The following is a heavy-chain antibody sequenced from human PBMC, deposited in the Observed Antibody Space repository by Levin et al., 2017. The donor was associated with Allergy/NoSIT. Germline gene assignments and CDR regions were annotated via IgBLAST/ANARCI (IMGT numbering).Heavy chain of an antibody. Sequence: SQTLSLTCSVSGGSTRLGGYYWGWIRQHPVKGLEWLGYIYYSGETFYNPSVESRLVISHDTSENQFSLKLTSLTAADTAVYYCVRAQTGYVSPSDFWGPGTLVTVSS. J-gene: IGHJ4*02. CDR1: GGSTRLGGYY. CDR3: VRAQTGYVSPSDF. CDR2: IYYSGET. V-gene: IGHV4-31*03. D-gene: IGHD3-9*01.